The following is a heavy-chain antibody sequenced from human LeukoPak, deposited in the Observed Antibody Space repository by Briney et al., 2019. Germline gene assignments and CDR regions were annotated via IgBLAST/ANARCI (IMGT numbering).Heavy chain of an antibody. V-gene: IGHV3-48*03. J-gene: IGHJ4*02. CDR2: ISSSGSAI. CDR1: GFTFSTYE. CDR3: ARYCSGGSCSD. D-gene: IGHD2-15*01. Sequence: PGGSLRLSCAASGFTFSTYEMNWVRQAPGKGLEWVSYISSSGSAIYYADSVKGRFTISRDNAKNSLYLQMNSLRAEDTAVYYCARYCSGGSCSDWGQGTLATVSS.